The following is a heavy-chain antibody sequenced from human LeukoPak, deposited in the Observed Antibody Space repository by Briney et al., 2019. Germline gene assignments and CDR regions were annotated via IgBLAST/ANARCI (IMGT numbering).Heavy chain of an antibody. Sequence: ASVRVSCKASGYTFTGYYIHWVRQAPGQGVEWMGRINPNSGGTNYAQKFQARVTITRDTSISTAYMELSRLRSDDTAVYYCAFVVDTAMVIFDYWGQGTLVTVSS. CDR2: INPNSGGT. V-gene: IGHV1-2*06. CDR3: AFVVDTAMVIFDY. D-gene: IGHD5-18*01. J-gene: IGHJ4*02. CDR1: GYTFTGYY.